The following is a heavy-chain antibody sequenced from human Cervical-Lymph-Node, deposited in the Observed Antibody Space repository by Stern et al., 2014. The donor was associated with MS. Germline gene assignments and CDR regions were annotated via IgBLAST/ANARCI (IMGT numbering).Heavy chain of an antibody. CDR2: YGPEEGNT. CDR3: ATASRYDALDL. Sequence: QVQLMQSGAEVRKPGASVRVSCKVSGYSLSDLSMHWVRQAPGKGLEWLGGYGPEEGNTVYAQRFQGRVTMTEDTSTDTAYMELNSLRSDDTAVYHCATASRYDALDLWGQGTVVTVSS. V-gene: IGHV1-24*01. J-gene: IGHJ3*01. CDR1: GYSLSDLS.